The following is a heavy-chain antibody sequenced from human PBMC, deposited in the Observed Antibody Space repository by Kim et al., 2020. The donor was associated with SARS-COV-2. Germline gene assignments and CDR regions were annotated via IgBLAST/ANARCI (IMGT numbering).Heavy chain of an antibody. Sequence: NYAQKFQGRVTMTRDTSISTAYMELSRLRSDDTAVYYCAHSSTSLYGMDVWGQGTTVTVSS. D-gene: IGHD2-2*01. CDR3: AHSSTSLYGMDV. J-gene: IGHJ6*02. V-gene: IGHV1-2*02.